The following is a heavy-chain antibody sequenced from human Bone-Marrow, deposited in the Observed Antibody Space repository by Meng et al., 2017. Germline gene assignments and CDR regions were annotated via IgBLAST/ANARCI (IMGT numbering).Heavy chain of an antibody. Sequence: SKTLSLTCTVSGGSISSSSYYWGWIRQPPGKGLEWIGSIYYSGSTYYNPSLKSRATISVDTSKNQFSLKLSSVTAADTAVYYCAEGSTTYYFDYWGQGTLVTVSS. D-gene: IGHD3-10*01. CDR2: IYYSGST. CDR1: GGSISSSSYY. CDR3: AEGSTTYYFDY. J-gene: IGHJ4*02. V-gene: IGHV4-39*07.